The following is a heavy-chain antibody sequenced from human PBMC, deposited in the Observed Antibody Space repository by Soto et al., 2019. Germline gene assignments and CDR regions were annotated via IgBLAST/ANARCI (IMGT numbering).Heavy chain of an antibody. V-gene: IGHV4-61*05. CDR3: ATQGFGILHGLVDV. Sequence: SETLSLTCTVSGGSISSISNHYCSWIRLPPGKGLEWIGYISNSGYTSYNPSLKSRVIISVDTSKNQFSLSLASVTAADTAVYYCATQGFGILHGLVDVWGQGTTVTVSS. CDR2: ISNSGYT. J-gene: IGHJ6*02. CDR1: GGSISSISNHY. D-gene: IGHD3-10*01.